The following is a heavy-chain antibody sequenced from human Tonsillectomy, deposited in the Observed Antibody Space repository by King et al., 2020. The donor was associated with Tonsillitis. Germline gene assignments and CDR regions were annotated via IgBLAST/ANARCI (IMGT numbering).Heavy chain of an antibody. CDR1: GGSFSGYY. CDR3: AREGDCSSTSCQHKIRGNKSFNFDY. V-gene: IGHV4-34*01. Sequence: VQLQQWGAGLLKPSETLSLTCAVYGGSFSGYYWSWLRQPPGKGLEWIGEINHSGSTNYNPSLKSRVTISVDTSKNQFSLKLSSVTAADTAVYYCAREGDCSSTSCQHKIRGNKSFNFDYWGQGTLVTVSS. J-gene: IGHJ4*02. CDR2: INHSGST. D-gene: IGHD2-2*01.